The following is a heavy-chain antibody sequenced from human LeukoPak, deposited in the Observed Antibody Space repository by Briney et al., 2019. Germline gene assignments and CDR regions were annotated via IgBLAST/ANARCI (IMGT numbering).Heavy chain of an antibody. D-gene: IGHD6-13*01. V-gene: IGHV4-38-2*02. CDR3: ARDSERSSSWYSLSWFDP. CDR2: IYHSGST. J-gene: IGHJ5*02. Sequence: SETLSLTCTVSGYSISSGYYWGWIRQPPGKGLEWVGNIYHSGSTYYNPSLKSRVTISVDTSKNQFSLKLSSVTAADTAVYYCARDSERSSSWYSLSWFDPWGQGTLVTVSS. CDR1: GYSISSGYY.